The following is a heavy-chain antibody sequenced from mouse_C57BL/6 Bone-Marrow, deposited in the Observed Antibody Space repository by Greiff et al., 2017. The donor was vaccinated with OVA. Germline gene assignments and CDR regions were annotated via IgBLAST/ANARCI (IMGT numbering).Heavy chain of an antibody. CDR1: GYAFSSYW. CDR3: ARSNYGKGVAY. J-gene: IGHJ3*01. D-gene: IGHD2-1*01. Sequence: VMLVESGAELVKPGASVKISCKASGYAFSSYWMNWVKQRPGKGLEWIGQIYPGDGDTNYNGKFKGKATLTADKSSSTAYMQRSSLTSEDSAVYFCARSNYGKGVAYWGQGTLVTVSA. CDR2: IYPGDGDT. V-gene: IGHV1-80*01.